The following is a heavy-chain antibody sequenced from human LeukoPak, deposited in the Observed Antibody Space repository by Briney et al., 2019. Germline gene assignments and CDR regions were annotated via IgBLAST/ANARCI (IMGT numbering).Heavy chain of an antibody. CDR3: AELGITMVGGV. J-gene: IGHJ6*04. V-gene: IGHV3-48*03. D-gene: IGHD3-10*02. CDR1: GFTLSRYE. CDR2: ISSSGSTI. Sequence: GGSLRLSCAPSGFTLSRYEMNCVRQATGKGVEGLSYISSSGSTIYYADSVKGRFTISRDNAKNSLYLQMNSLRAEDTAVYYCAELGITMVGGVWGKGTTVTISS.